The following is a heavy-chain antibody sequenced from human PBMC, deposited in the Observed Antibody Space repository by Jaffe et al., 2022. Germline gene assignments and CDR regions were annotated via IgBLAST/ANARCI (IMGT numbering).Heavy chain of an antibody. D-gene: IGHD3-3*01. J-gene: IGHJ4*02. CDR2: ISAYNGNT. V-gene: IGHV1-18*01. CDR3: ARAAHDFWSGYPEPDFDY. Sequence: QVQLVQSGAEVKKPGASVKVSCKASGYTFTSYGISWVRQAPGQGLEWMGWISAYNGNTNYAQKLQGRVTMTTDTSTSTAYMELRSLRSDDTAVYYCARAAHDFWSGYPEPDFDYWGQGTLVTVSS. CDR1: GYTFTSYG.